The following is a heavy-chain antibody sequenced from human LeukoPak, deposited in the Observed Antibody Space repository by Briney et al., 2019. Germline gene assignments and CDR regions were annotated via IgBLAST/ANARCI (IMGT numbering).Heavy chain of an antibody. D-gene: IGHD2-21*02. CDR3: ARAGYCGGDCYFWASSYYYYMDV. V-gene: IGHV3-53*01. Sequence: LGGSLRLSCAASGFTVSSNYMSWVRQAPGKGLEWVSVIYSGGSTYYADSVKGRFTISRDNSKNTLYLQMNSLRAEDTAVYYCARAGYCGGDCYFWASSYYYYMDVWGKGTTVTVSS. CDR2: IYSGGST. CDR1: GFTVSSNY. J-gene: IGHJ6*03.